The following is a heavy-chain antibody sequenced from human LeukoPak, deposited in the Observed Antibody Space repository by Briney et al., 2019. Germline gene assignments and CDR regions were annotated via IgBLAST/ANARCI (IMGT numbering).Heavy chain of an antibody. CDR3: ARDCSGGSCYYSMAFDY. Sequence: GGSLRLSCAASGFTFSSYSMNWVRQAPGKGLEWISSISSSSSYIYYADSVKVRFTISRDNAKNSLYLQMNSLRAEDTAVYSCARDCSGGSCYYSMAFDYWGQGPLVTVSS. CDR1: GFTFSSYS. V-gene: IGHV3-21*01. D-gene: IGHD2-15*01. CDR2: ISSSSSYI. J-gene: IGHJ4*02.